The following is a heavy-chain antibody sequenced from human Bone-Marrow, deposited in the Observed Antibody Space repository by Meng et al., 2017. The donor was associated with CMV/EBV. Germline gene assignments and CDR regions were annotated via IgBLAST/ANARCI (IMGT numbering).Heavy chain of an antibody. CDR3: ARKGGFSVGGMDV. V-gene: IGHV1-46*01. CDR2: INPSGGST. D-gene: IGHD3-16*01. CDR1: GYTFTSYY. Sequence: ASVKVSCKASGYTFTSYYMHWVRQAPGQGLEWMGIINPSGGSTSYAQKFQGRVTMTRDTSTSTDSMELSSLRCEDTAVYYCARKGGFSVGGMDVWGQGTTVTVSS. J-gene: IGHJ6*02.